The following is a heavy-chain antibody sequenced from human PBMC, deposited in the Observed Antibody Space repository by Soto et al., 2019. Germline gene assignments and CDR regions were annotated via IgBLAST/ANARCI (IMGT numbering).Heavy chain of an antibody. Sequence: SQTLSLTCAISGDSVSSNSVVWSWIRQSPSRGLEWLGRTYYRSKWYNDYATSVKSRITINPDTSKNQFSLQLDSVTPEDTAVYYCARGTAVTGLDYWRQGALVTVSS. D-gene: IGHD6-19*01. CDR2: TYYRSKWYN. J-gene: IGHJ4*02. CDR1: GDSVSSNSVV. V-gene: IGHV6-1*01. CDR3: ARGTAVTGLDY.